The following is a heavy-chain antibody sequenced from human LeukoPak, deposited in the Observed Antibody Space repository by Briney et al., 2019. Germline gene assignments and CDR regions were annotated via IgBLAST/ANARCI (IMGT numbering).Heavy chain of an antibody. CDR2: IIPIFGTA. V-gene: IGHV1-69*01. CDR3: AITKHDYGDYYFDY. J-gene: IGHJ4*02. CDR1: GGTSSSYA. Sequence: SVKVSCKASGGTSSSYAISWVRQAPGQGLEWMGGIIPIFGTANYAQKFQGRVTITADESTSTAYMELSSLRSEDTAVYYCAITKHDYGDYYFDYWGQGTLVTVSS. D-gene: IGHD4-17*01.